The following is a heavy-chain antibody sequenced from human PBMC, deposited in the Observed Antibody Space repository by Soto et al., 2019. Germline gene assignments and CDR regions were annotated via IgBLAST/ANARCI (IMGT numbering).Heavy chain of an antibody. V-gene: IGHV3-66*01. CDR1: GFTVSSNY. J-gene: IGHJ4*02. CDR3: AREYYDYIWGSYRFLDY. D-gene: IGHD3-16*02. CDR2: IYSGGNT. Sequence: PGGSLRLSCAASGFTVSSNYMSWVRQAPGKGLEWVSVIYSGGNTYYADSVKGRFTISRDNSKNTLYLQMNSLRAEDTAVYYCAREYYDYIWGSYRFLDYWGQGTLVTVSS.